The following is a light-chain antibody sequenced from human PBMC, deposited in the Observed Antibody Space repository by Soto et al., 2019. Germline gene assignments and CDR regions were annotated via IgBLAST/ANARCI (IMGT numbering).Light chain of an antibody. Sequence: EIVLKQSPGPLSFSPGEKATPPRRARPRVGSSYLAWYQQKPGQAPRLLIYGASSRATGIPDRFSGSGSGTDFTLTISRLEPEDFAVYYCQQYGSSPRTFGQGTKVDIK. V-gene: IGKV3-20*01. CDR2: GAS. CDR3: QQYGSSPRT. CDR1: PRVGSSY. J-gene: IGKJ1*01.